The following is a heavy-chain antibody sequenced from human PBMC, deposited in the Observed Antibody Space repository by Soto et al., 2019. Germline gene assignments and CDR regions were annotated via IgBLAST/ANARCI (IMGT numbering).Heavy chain of an antibody. Sequence: QVQLVQSGAEVKKPGSSVKVSCKASGGTFSSYAISWVRQAPGQGLEWMGGIIPIFGTANYAQKFQGRVTITADESTSTAYMELSSLRSEDTAVYYCARDNTYYYGSADAFDIWGQGTMVTVSS. V-gene: IGHV1-69*01. CDR3: ARDNTYYYGSADAFDI. CDR1: GGTFSSYA. J-gene: IGHJ3*02. CDR2: IIPIFGTA. D-gene: IGHD3-10*01.